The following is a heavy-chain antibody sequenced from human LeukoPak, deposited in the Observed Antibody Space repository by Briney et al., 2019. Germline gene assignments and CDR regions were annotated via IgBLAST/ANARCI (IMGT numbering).Heavy chain of an antibody. V-gene: IGHV3-21*01. CDR2: ISSSSSYI. Sequence: GGSLRLSCAASGFTFSSYSMTWVRQAPVKGLEWVSSISSSSSYIYYADSVKGRFTISRDNAKNSLYLQMNSLRAEDTAVYYCARDYPYRSSPLPSDYWGQGTLVTVSS. CDR3: ARDYPYRSSPLPSDY. CDR1: GFTFSSYS. J-gene: IGHJ4*02. D-gene: IGHD6-6*01.